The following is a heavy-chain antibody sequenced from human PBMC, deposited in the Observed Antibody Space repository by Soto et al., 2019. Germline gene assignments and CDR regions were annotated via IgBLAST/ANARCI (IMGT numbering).Heavy chain of an antibody. V-gene: IGHV3-53*01. CDR1: GFTVSSNY. J-gene: IGHJ5*02. CDR2: IYSGGST. CDR3: ARERGYCISTSCLGGFDP. Sequence: EVQLVESGGGLIQPGGSLRLSCTASGFTVSSNYMSWVRQAPGKGLEWVSVIYSGGSTYYADSVKGRFTISRDNSKNTLYLQMNSLRAQDTAVYYSARERGYCISTSCLGGFDPWGQGTLVTVSS. D-gene: IGHD2-2*01.